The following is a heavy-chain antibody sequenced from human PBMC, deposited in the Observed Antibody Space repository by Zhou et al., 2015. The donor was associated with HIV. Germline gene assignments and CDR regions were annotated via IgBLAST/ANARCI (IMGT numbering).Heavy chain of an antibody. J-gene: IGHJ3*02. Sequence: QVQLVQSGGEVRKPGASVKVSCKASGYKFSVYYLHWVRQAPGQGLEWMGWINPNSGGTHAAQRFQDWVTMTSDTSITTGYMELRRLTSGDTAVYYCVLSGTSTTWWDAHDIWGQGTLVTVSS. V-gene: IGHV1-2*04. CDR1: GYKFSVYY. CDR2: INPNSGGT. D-gene: IGHD1-26*01. CDR3: VLSGTSTTWWDAHDI.